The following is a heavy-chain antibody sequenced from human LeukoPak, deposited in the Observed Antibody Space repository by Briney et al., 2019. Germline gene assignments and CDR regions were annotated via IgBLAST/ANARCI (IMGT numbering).Heavy chain of an antibody. CDR2: IYYSGST. V-gene: IGHV4-59*01. Sequence: AETLSLTCTVSGGSISSYYWSRIRQPPGKGLEWIGYIYYSGSTNYNPSLKSRVTISVDTSKNQFSLKLSSVTAADTAVYYCARDRVYYDSSGYDYWGQGTLVTVSS. J-gene: IGHJ4*02. CDR1: GGSISSYY. D-gene: IGHD3-22*01. CDR3: ARDRVYYDSSGYDY.